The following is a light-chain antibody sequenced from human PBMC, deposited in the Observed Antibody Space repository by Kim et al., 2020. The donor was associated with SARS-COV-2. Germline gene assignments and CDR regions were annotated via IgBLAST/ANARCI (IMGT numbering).Light chain of an antibody. Sequence: RERTTLSCRASQRVSSYLAWYQQQPGQAPRLLIYDAANRATGTPARFSGSGSGTDFALTISSLEPEDFAVYYCQQRSNWPPSFTFGPGTKVDIK. CDR1: QRVSSY. V-gene: IGKV3-11*01. CDR2: DAA. J-gene: IGKJ3*01. CDR3: QQRSNWPPSFT.